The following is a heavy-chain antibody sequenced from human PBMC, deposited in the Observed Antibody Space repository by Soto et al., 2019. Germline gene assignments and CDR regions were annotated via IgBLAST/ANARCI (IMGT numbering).Heavy chain of an antibody. V-gene: IGHV1-69*08. CDR3: ARDSVAAAGTPIDY. D-gene: IGHD6-13*01. Sequence: QVQLVQSGAEVKKPGSSVKVSCKASGGTFSSYTISWVRQAPGQGLEWMGRIIPILGIANYAQKFQGRVTITADKSTGTAYMELSSLRSEDTAVYYCARDSVAAAGTPIDYWGQGTLVTISS. CDR2: IIPILGIA. CDR1: GGTFSSYT. J-gene: IGHJ4*02.